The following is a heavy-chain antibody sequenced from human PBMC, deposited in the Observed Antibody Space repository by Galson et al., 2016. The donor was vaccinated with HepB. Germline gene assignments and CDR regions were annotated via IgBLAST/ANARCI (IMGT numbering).Heavy chain of an antibody. CDR3: ARPAAATRRLFFYFDS. Sequence: SLRLSCAASGFTFNIFAMHWVRLAPGTGLEWVAAVSYDGNNKYFADSVKGRFSISRDDSKNTLSLQMDNLRAEDTALYYCARPAAATRRLFFYFDSWGQGTLVTVSS. CDR1: GFTFNIFA. V-gene: IGHV3-30*03. D-gene: IGHD6-13*01. CDR2: VSYDGNNK. J-gene: IGHJ4*02.